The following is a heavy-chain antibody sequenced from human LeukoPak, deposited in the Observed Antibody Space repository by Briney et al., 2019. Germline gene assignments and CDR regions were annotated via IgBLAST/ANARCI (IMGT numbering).Heavy chain of an antibody. Sequence: GASVKVSCKASGYTFPSYDINWVGRATGKGLEWMGGMNPNSGNKGYAQKFQGRVTMTRNTSISTAYMELSSLRSEDTAVYYCARSRISRSMIVVVPRYYYGMDVWGQGTTVTVSS. V-gene: IGHV1-8*01. CDR3: ARSRISRSMIVVVPRYYYGMDV. J-gene: IGHJ6*02. CDR1: GYTFPSYD. CDR2: MNPNSGNK. D-gene: IGHD3-22*01.